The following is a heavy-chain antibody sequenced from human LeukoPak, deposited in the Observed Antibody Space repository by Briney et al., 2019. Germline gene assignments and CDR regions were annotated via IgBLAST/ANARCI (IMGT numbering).Heavy chain of an antibody. CDR1: GFTFRSLG. V-gene: IGHV3-30*02. D-gene: IGHD3-3*02. CDR3: VTDLHGINWYVH. Sequence: GGSLRLSCAASGFTFRSLGMHWVRQAPGKGLDWVAFVEHDGGTTYYADSVKGRFTISRDNSKNTLFLQMNSLRADDPSMYYCVTDLHGINWYVHWGQGTLVTVSS. CDR2: VEHDGGTT. J-gene: IGHJ5*02.